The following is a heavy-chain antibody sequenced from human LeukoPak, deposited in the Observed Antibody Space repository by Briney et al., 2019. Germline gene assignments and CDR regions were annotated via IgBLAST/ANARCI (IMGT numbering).Heavy chain of an antibody. J-gene: IGHJ4*02. CDR3: ARGYYYGSGSYYFDY. D-gene: IGHD3-10*01. CDR1: GYTFTGYY. V-gene: IGHV1-2*02. Sequence: ASVKVSFKASGYTFTGYYMHWVRQAPGQGLEWMGWINPNSGGTNYAQKFQGRVTMTRDTSISTAYMELSRLRSDDTAVYYCARGYYYGSGSYYFDYWGQGTLVTVSS. CDR2: INPNSGGT.